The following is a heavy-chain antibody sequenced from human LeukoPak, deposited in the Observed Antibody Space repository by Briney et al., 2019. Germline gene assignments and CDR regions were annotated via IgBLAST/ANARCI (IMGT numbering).Heavy chain of an antibody. Sequence: GGSLRLSCAASGFTFSSYAMSWVRQAPGKGLEWVSAISGSGGSTYYADSVKGRFTISRDNSKNTLYLQMNSLRAEDTAVYYCARAVTLRVVRWQQLACDAFDIWGQGTMVTVSS. CDR2: ISGSGGST. CDR1: GFTFSSYA. J-gene: IGHJ3*02. D-gene: IGHD6-13*01. V-gene: IGHV3-23*01. CDR3: ARAVTLRVVRWQQLACDAFDI.